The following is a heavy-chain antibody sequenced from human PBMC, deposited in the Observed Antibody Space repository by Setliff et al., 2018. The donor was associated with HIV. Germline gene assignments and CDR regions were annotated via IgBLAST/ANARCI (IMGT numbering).Heavy chain of an antibody. J-gene: IGHJ4*02. CDR1: GFNFNHHA. CDR3: ARKHNYTSSTYVFDY. V-gene: IGHV3-30*04. Sequence: GGSLRLSCAASGFNFNHHAMHWVRQAPGKGPECVAVISDDGSAKYYGDSVKGRFTISRDNSKDTLDLELSSLRSEDTAVYYCARKHNYTSSTYVFDYWGQGTLVTVSS. D-gene: IGHD6-13*01. CDR2: ISDDGSAK.